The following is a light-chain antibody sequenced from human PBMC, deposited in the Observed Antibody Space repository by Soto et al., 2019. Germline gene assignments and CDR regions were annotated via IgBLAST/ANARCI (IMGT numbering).Light chain of an antibody. CDR3: QHRSNWPT. CDR2: GAS. Sequence: EIVLTQSPGTLSLAPGERATLSCRASQSVSNNYLAWYQQKPGQAPRLLIYGASNRATGIPARFSGSGSGTDFTLTISSLEPEDFAVYYCQHRSNWPTFGQGTKVDI. J-gene: IGKJ1*01. V-gene: IGKV3D-20*02. CDR1: QSVSNNY.